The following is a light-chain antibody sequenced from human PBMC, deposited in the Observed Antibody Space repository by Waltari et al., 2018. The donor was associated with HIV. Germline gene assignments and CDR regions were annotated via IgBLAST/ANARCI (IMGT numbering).Light chain of an antibody. CDR2: GNN. V-gene: IGLV10-54*04. J-gene: IGLJ2*01. CDR3: SAWDRSLSAVV. Sequence: QAGLTQPPSVSKGLRQTATLTCTGNSDNVGNQGATWLQQHQGHPPKLLFYGNNNRRAGISERFSASRSGNTASLTITGRQPEGEADYFCSAWDRSLSAVVFGGGTTLIVL. CDR1: SDNVGNQG.